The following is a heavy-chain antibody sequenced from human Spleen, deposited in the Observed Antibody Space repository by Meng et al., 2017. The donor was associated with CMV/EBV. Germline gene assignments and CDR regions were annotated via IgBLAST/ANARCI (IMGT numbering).Heavy chain of an antibody. CDR2: LNPSGGST. CDR1: GYTFTSYY. V-gene: IGHV1-46*01. CDR3: ARDPRRGGSYGSYYYGMDV. J-gene: IGHJ6*02. D-gene: IGHD5-18*01. Sequence: ASVKVSCKASGYTFTSYYMHWVRQAPGQGLEWMGILNPSGGSTSYAQKFQGRVTMTRDTSTSTVYMELSSLRSEDTAVYYCARDPRRGGSYGSYYYGMDVWGQGTTVTVSS.